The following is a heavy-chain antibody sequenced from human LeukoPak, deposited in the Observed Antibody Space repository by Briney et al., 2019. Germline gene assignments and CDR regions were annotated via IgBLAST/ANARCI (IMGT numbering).Heavy chain of an antibody. CDR1: GFTFSSYG. CDR3: AKDRREYYFDY. J-gene: IGHJ4*02. V-gene: IGHV3-23*01. CDR2: ISGSGGST. D-gene: IGHD3-10*01. Sequence: GGSLRLSCAASGFTFSSYGMHWVRQAPGKGLEWVSAISGSGGSTYYADSVKGRFTISRDNSKNTLYLQMNSLRAEGTAVYYCAKDRREYYFDYWGQGTLVTVSS.